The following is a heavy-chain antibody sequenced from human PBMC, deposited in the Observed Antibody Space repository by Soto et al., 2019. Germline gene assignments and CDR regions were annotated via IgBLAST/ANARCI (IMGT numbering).Heavy chain of an antibody. CDR2: IYHSGST. CDR3: ARGDEVLPYNWFDP. D-gene: IGHD2-21*02. J-gene: IGHJ5*02. Sequence: SETLSLTCAVSGYSISSGYYWGWIRQPPGKGLEWIGSIYHSGSTYYNPSLKSRVTISVDTSKNQFSLKLSSVTAADTAVYYCARGDEVLPYNWFDPWGQGTLVTVSS. CDR1: GYSISSGYY. V-gene: IGHV4-38-2*01.